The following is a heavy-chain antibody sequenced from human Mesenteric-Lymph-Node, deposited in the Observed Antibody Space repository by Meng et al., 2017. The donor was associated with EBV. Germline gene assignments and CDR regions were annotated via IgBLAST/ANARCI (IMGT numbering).Heavy chain of an antibody. V-gene: IGHV1-18*01. CDR1: GYTFTNYG. D-gene: IGHD1-26*01. J-gene: IGHJ4*02. CDR3: ARVEVGITSGDY. Sequence: QTRLVQSGGEVKKPGASVQVPCKASGYTFTNYGITWVRQAPGQGLEWMGWINAYNGDTNYAQTLQGRVTMTTDTSTSTAYMELRSLRSDDTAVYYCARVEVGITSGDYWGQGTLVTVSS. CDR2: INAYNGDT.